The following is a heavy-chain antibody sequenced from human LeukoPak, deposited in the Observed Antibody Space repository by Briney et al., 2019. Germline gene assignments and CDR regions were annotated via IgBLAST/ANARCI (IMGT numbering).Heavy chain of an antibody. CDR1: GGSFSGYY. J-gene: IGHJ4*02. D-gene: IGHD2-21*02. V-gene: IGHV4-34*01. CDR2: INHNGST. CDR3: ARGRMVVTAIDFDY. Sequence: SETLSLTCAVYGGSFSGYYWSWIRQPPGKGLEWIGEINHNGSTNYNPSLKSRVTISVDTSKNQFSLKLSSVTAADTAVYYCARGRMVVTAIDFDYWGQGTLVTVSS.